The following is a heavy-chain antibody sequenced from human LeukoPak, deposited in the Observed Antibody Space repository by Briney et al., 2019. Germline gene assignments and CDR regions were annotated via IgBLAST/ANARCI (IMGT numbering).Heavy chain of an antibody. D-gene: IGHD2-15*01. CDR3: ARDLGYCSGGSCLDY. CDR2: IYYSGST. CDR1: GGSISSYY. Sequence: SETLSLTCTVSGGSISSYYWSWIRQPPGKGLEWIGYIYYSGSTNYNPSLKSRVTISVDKSKNQFSLKLSSVTAADTAVYYCARDLGYCSGGSCLDYWGQGALVTVSS. J-gene: IGHJ4*02. V-gene: IGHV4-59*12.